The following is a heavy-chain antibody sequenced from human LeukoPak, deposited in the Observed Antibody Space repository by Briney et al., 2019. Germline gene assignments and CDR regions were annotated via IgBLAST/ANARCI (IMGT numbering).Heavy chain of an antibody. V-gene: IGHV1-2*02. D-gene: IGHD1-1*01. CDR3: ARDVERLGDYFVP. J-gene: IGHJ5*02. CDR1: GYTFTGCY. Sequence: GASVKVSCKASGYTFTGCYMHWVRRAPGQGLEWMGRINPNSDDSNYAQKLPGRVSMTRDTSISTAYMELRRLRSDDAAVSYCARDVERLGDYFVPWVRGSLLSVSS. CDR2: INPNSDDS.